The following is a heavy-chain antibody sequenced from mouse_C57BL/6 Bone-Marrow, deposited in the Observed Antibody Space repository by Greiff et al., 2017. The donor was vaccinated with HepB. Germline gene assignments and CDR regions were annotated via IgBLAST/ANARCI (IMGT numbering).Heavy chain of an antibody. J-gene: IGHJ2*01. V-gene: IGHV1-52*01. Sequence: QVQLQQSGAELVRPGSSVKLSCKASGYTFTSYWMHWVKQRPIQGLEWIGNIDPSDSETHYNQKFKDKATLTVDKSSSTAYMQLSSLTSGDSAVYYCARWDYGSSYDYWGQGTTLTVSS. D-gene: IGHD1-1*01. CDR1: GYTFTSYW. CDR2: IDPSDSET. CDR3: ARWDYGSSYDY.